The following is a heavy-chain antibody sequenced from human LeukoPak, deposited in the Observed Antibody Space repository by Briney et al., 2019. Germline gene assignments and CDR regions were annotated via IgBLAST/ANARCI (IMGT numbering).Heavy chain of an antibody. CDR1: GGTFSSYA. V-gene: IGHV1-69*13. J-gene: IGHJ4*02. Sequence: ASVKVSCKASGGTFSSYAISWVRQTPGQGLEWMGGIIPIFGTANYAQKFQGRVTITADESTSTAYMELSSLRSEDTAVYYCAIGGYSYGSDYWGQGTLVTVSS. CDR3: AIGGYSYGSDY. D-gene: IGHD5-18*01. CDR2: IIPIFGTA.